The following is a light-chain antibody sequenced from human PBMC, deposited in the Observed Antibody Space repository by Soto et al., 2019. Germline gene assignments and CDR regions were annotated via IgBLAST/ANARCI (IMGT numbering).Light chain of an antibody. CDR1: QSIRNW. CDR3: QQYTNYPWT. J-gene: IGKJ1*01. Sequence: DIQMTQSPSTLSASVGDRATITCRASQSIRNWLAWFQQKPGKAPRLLIYEAFRLESGVPPRISGSGSGTEFTLTISSLQPDDFATYYCQQYTNYPWTFGQGTKVEIK. CDR2: EAF. V-gene: IGKV1-5*03.